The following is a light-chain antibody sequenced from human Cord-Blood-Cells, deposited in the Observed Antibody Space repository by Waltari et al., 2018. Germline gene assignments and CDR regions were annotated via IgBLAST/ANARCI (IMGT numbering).Light chain of an antibody. CDR3: AAWDDSLNGYV. Sequence: QSVLTQPPSASGTPGQRVTISCSGSSSNIGSNTVNWYQQLPGTAPKLPIYSNNQRPSGVPDRFSVSKSGTSASLAISGLQSEDEADYYCAAWDDSLNGYVFGTGTKVTVL. J-gene: IGLJ1*01. V-gene: IGLV1-44*01. CDR2: SNN. CDR1: SSNIGSNT.